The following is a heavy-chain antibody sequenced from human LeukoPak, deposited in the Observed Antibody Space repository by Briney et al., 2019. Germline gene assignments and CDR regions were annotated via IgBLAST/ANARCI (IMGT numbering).Heavy chain of an antibody. CDR3: AKDPRGGYSGSWYFDY. Sequence: GRTLRLSRSASRFTSSSYVLSWGRHTPGKGPERVSAISGSGDSIFYADSVKGRFTISRDNSKTTLYLQMNSLTAEDTAIYCCAKDPRGGYSGSWYFDYWGQGTLVIVSS. D-gene: IGHD5-12*01. CDR1: RFTSSSYV. CDR2: ISGSGDSI. V-gene: IGHV3-23*01. J-gene: IGHJ4*02.